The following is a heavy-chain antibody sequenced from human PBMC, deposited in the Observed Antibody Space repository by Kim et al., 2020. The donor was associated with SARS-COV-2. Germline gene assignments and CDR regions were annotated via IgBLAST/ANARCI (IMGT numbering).Heavy chain of an antibody. D-gene: IGHD3-10*01. CDR1: GYSFLTYE. CDR2: VLTENGDT. J-gene: IGHJ4*02. Sequence: ASVKVSCKASGYSFLTYEISWVRQAPGQGLEWMGWVLTENGDTKYAQNLQGRVTMTTDTSTSTAYMELSSLRSDDTAVYYCARDRQGRWFASDHWGQGT. V-gene: IGHV1-18*01. CDR3: ARDRQGRWFASDH.